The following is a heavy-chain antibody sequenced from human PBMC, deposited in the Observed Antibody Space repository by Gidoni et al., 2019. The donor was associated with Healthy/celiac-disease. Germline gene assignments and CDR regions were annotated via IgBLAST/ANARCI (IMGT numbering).Heavy chain of an antibody. CDR1: GGSISSGSYY. D-gene: IGHD2-21*02. Sequence: QVQLQESGPGLVKPSQTLSLTCTVSGGSISSGSYYWSWIRQPAGKGLEWIGRIYTSGSTNYNPSLKSRVTISVDTSKNQFSLKLSSVTAADTAVYYCARDGKGGNSVYYYYGMDVWGQGTTVTVSS. CDR2: IYTSGST. V-gene: IGHV4-61*02. J-gene: IGHJ6*02. CDR3: ARDGKGGNSVYYYYGMDV.